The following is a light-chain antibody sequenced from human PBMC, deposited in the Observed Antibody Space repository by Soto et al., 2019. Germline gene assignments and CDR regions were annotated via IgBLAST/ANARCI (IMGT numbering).Light chain of an antibody. Sequence: QSALTQPASVSGSPGQSITISCTGTSSDVGAYNYVSWYQQHPGKAPKLIIYEVNNRPSGVSNRFSGSKSGNTASLTISGLQAEDEADYYCSSYITISTLFGGGTKVTVL. CDR1: SSDVGAYNY. J-gene: IGLJ3*02. V-gene: IGLV2-14*01. CDR3: SSYITISTL. CDR2: EVN.